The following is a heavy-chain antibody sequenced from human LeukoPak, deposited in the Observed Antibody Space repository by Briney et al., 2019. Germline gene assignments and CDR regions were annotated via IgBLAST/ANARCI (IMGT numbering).Heavy chain of an antibody. CDR2: INAGNGNT. CDR1: GYTFTSYG. CDR3: ARLYDPKYYYYGMDV. Sequence: ASVKVSCKASGYTFTSYGISWVRQAPGQRLEWMGWINAGNGNTKYSQKFQGRVTITRDTSASTAYMELSSLRSEDTAVYYCARLYDPKYYYYGMDVWGQGTTVTVSS. J-gene: IGHJ6*02. D-gene: IGHD3-3*01. V-gene: IGHV1-3*01.